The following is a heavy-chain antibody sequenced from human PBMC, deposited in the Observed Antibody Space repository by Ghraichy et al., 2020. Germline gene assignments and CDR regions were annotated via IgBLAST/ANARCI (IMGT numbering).Heavy chain of an antibody. D-gene: IGHD3-10*01. Sequence: GGSLRLSCAASGFTFSSYAMSWVRQAPGKGLEWVSGISYSGEDTYYADSVKGRFAISRDTSKSTLYLQMNSLKVEDTAVYYCAKVSMFQGVIGSAYCDYWGQGTLVTVSS. CDR2: ISYSGEDT. CDR3: AKVSMFQGVIGSAYCDY. V-gene: IGHV3-23*01. J-gene: IGHJ4*01. CDR1: GFTFSSYA.